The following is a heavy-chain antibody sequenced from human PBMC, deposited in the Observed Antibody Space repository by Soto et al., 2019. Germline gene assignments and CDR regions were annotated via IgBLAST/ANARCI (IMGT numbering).Heavy chain of an antibody. V-gene: IGHV3-23*01. D-gene: IGHD4-17*01. J-gene: IGHJ6*02. Sequence: GGSLRLSCAASGITFSTYAMSWVRRAPGKGLEWVSTIGSNGADKQYADFVKGRFTVSRDSSKSTLSLQMNSLRAEDTAVYYCAADYLRHNSLNGYYYSYGMDVWGQGTTVTVSS. CDR1: GITFSTYA. CDR3: AADYLRHNSLNGYYYSYGMDV. CDR2: IGSNGADK.